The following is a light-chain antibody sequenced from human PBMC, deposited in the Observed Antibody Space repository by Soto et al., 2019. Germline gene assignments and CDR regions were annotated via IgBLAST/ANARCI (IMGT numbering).Light chain of an antibody. V-gene: IGLV2-14*01. CDR3: SSFTSTSTNYV. J-gene: IGLJ1*01. CDR2: DVS. Sequence: QSVLTQPASVSGSPGQSITISCTGTSSDVGGYNHVSWYQQHPGKAPKLMIYDVSNRPSGVSNRFSGSKSGNTASLTISGLQPEDEADYYCSSFTSTSTNYVFGTGTKVT. CDR1: SSDVGGYNH.